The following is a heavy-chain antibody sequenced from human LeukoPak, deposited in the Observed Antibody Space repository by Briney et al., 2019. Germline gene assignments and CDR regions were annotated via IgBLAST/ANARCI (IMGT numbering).Heavy chain of an antibody. CDR1: GFTFSSYA. CDR3: ARGGRVGAYYYGSGSYYNSDAFDI. CDR2: ISSSSSTI. Sequence: GGSLRLSCAASGFTFSSYAMHWVRQAPGKGLEWVSYISSSSSTIYYADSVKGRFTISRDNAKNSLYLQMNSLRAEDTAVYYCARGGRVGAYYYGSGSYYNSDAFDIWGQGTMVTVSS. D-gene: IGHD3-10*01. V-gene: IGHV3-48*04. J-gene: IGHJ3*02.